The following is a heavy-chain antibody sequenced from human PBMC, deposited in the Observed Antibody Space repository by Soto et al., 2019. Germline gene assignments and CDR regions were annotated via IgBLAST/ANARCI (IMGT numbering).Heavy chain of an antibody. Sequence: ASVKVSCQASGGTFSSYAISWVRQAPGQGLEWMGGIIPIFGTANYAQKFQGRVTITADESTSTAYMELSSLRSEDTAVYYCAREYSSSPGDYLDYWGQGTLVTVSS. CDR1: GGTFSSYA. D-gene: IGHD6-6*01. V-gene: IGHV1-69*13. CDR2: IIPIFGTA. CDR3: AREYSSSPGDYLDY. J-gene: IGHJ4*02.